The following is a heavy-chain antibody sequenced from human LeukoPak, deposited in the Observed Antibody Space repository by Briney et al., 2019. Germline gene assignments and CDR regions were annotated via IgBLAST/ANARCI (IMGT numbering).Heavy chain of an antibody. J-gene: IGHJ4*02. Sequence: GGSLRLSCAASGFTFSSYGMSWVRQAPGKGLEWVSAISGSGGSTYYADSVKGRFTISRDNAKNSLYLQMNSLRAEDTAVYYCARGHVKHVLRFLEWLFHFDYWGQGTLVTVSS. CDR2: ISGSGGST. CDR1: GFTFSSYG. V-gene: IGHV3-23*01. D-gene: IGHD3-3*01. CDR3: ARGHVKHVLRFLEWLFHFDY.